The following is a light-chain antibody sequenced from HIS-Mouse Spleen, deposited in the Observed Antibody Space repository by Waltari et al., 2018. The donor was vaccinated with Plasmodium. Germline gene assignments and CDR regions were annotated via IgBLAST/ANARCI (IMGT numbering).Light chain of an antibody. CDR3: QQYNNWVPYT. Sequence: EIVMTQSPATLSVSPGGRAPLPCRASQGVSSNLAWYQQKPGQAPRLPIYGASPTATGIAARFSGSGSGTEVTLTISSMQSEDCAVDYCQQYNNWVPYTFGQGTKLEIK. CDR2: GAS. V-gene: IGKV3-15*01. J-gene: IGKJ2*01. CDR1: QGVSSN.